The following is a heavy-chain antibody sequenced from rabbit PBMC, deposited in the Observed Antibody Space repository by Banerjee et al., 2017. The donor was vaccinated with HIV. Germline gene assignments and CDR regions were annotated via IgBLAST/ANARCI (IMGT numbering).Heavy chain of an antibody. CDR3: ARGSAYAGAGYAL. D-gene: IGHD4-2*01. CDR2: IGTGSGAN. V-gene: IGHV1S45*01. Sequence: QEQLVESGGGLVQPGASLSLTCTASGFSFSSGYWICWVRQAPGKGMVWIGCIGTGSGANYYASWAKGRFTISKTSSTTVALQMTSLTAADTATYFCARGSAYAGAGYALWGPGTLVTVS. CDR1: GFSFSSGYW. J-gene: IGHJ4*01.